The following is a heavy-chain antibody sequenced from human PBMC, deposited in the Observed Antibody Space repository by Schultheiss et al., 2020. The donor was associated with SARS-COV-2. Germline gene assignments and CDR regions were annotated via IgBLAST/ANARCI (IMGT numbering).Heavy chain of an antibody. J-gene: IGHJ6*03. V-gene: IGHV4-34*01. CDR2: INHIGST. Sequence: SQTLSLTCAVYGGSFSGYYWGWIRQPPGKGLEWIGEINHIGSTNYNPSLKSRVTMSVDTSKNQFSLKLSSVTAADTAVYYCARTYYDFWSGYANMDVWGKGTTVTVSS. CDR1: GGSFSGYY. D-gene: IGHD3-3*01. CDR3: ARTYYDFWSGYANMDV.